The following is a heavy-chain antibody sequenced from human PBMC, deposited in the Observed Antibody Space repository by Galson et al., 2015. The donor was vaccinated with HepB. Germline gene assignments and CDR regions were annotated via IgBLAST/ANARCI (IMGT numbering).Heavy chain of an antibody. Sequence: QSGAEVKKPGESLTISCKDPGDSFSSSWIGWVRQKPGKGLEWMGIIYADDSDARYSPSFQGQVTFSADKSIKTVFLQWTSLKASDTAIYYCARQGKRTLASVDWGQGTLVFVSS. V-gene: IGHV5-51*01. J-gene: IGHJ4*02. CDR2: IYADDSDA. CDR1: GDSFSSSW. CDR3: ARQGKRTLASVD. D-gene: IGHD6-19*01.